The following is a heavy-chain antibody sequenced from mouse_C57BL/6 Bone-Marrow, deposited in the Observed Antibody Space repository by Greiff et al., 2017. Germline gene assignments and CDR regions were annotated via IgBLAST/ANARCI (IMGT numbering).Heavy chain of an antibody. CDR3: AGQHGGGFDY. CDR2: IYPGSGST. Sequence: VQLQQPGAELVKPGASVKMSCKASGYTFTSYWMTWVQQRPGQGLEWIGDIYPGSGSTNYNEKLKGKATLTIDTSSSTAYMQLSSLTSEDSAVYDCAGQHGGGFDYWGQGTTVTVSS. V-gene: IGHV1-55*01. J-gene: IGHJ3*01. CDR1: GYTFTSYW.